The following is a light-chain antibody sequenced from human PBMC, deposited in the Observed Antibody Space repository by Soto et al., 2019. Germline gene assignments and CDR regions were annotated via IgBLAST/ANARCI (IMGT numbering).Light chain of an antibody. J-gene: IGKJ4*01. Sequence: DIPMTQSPSTLSASVLDSDPIXIWASESISDWLAWYQQKPGKAPNLLIYDASSLESGVPSRFSGSGSGTEFTLTINSLQPDDFATYYCQQYNSFSLTFGGGTKVDIK. V-gene: IGKV1-5*01. CDR2: DAS. CDR1: ESISDW. CDR3: QQYNSFSLT.